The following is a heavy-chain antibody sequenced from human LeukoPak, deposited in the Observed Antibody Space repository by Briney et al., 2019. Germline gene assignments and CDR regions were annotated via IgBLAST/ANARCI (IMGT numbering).Heavy chain of an antibody. CDR1: GFIVNTYD. V-gene: IGHV3-48*01. Sequence: GGSLRLSCAASGFIVNTYDMHWVRQAPGEGPEWIAYFGISGTIYYADSVRGRFTISRDNAKNSLFLQMNSLRVDDTAIYYCAGFSVYPYWGQGTPVTVSS. CDR2: FGISGTI. J-gene: IGHJ4*02. D-gene: IGHD5/OR15-5a*01. CDR3: AGFSVYPY.